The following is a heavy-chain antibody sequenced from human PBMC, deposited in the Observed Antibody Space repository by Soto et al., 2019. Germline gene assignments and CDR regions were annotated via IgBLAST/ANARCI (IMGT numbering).Heavy chain of an antibody. D-gene: IGHD4-17*01. Sequence: PSETLSLTCTVSGGSISGSYWSWVRQPAGKGLEWIGRIYSSGSSNYNPSLNSRLTMSLDTSKNQFSLKLRSVTAADTAIYYCARLFTVTTDYYFGMDVWGQGTTVTVSS. CDR1: GGSISGSY. CDR3: ARLFTVTTDYYFGMDV. CDR2: IYSSGSS. V-gene: IGHV4-4*07. J-gene: IGHJ6*02.